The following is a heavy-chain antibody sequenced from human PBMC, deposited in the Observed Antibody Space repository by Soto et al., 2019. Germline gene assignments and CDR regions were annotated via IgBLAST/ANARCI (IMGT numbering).Heavy chain of an antibody. Sequence: GGSLRLSCAASGFTFSSYSMNWVRQAPGKGLEWVSSISSSSSYIYYADSVKGRFTISRDNAKTSLYLQMNSLRAEETAVYYCACSGIAAAGTTASNYWGQGTLVTVSS. CDR2: ISSSSSYI. D-gene: IGHD6-13*01. CDR3: ACSGIAAAGTTASNY. CDR1: GFTFSSYS. J-gene: IGHJ4*02. V-gene: IGHV3-21*01.